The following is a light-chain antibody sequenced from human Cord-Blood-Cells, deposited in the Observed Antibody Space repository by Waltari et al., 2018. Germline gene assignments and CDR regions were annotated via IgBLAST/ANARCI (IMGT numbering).Light chain of an antibody. Sequence: QSALTQPASVSGSPGQSITISCTGTSSDVGSYNLVSWYQQHPGKAPKLMIYEGSKRPSGVSNRFSGSKSGNRASLTLSGLQAEDEADYYCCSYAGSSTYVFVTGTKVTVL. V-gene: IGLV2-23*01. CDR2: EGS. CDR3: CSYAGSSTYV. J-gene: IGLJ1*01. CDR1: SSDVGSYNL.